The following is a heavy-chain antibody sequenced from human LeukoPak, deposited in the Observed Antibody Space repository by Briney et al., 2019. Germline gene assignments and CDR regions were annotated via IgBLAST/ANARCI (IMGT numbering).Heavy chain of an antibody. D-gene: IGHD3-10*01. V-gene: IGHV4-39*01. CDR2: ISYSGIT. J-gene: IGHJ3*02. Sequence: SETLSLTCTVSGGSISSSSFYWGWIRQPPGKGLEWIGSISYSGITYYNPSLKSRLTISVDTSKKQFSLKLTSVTAADTAVYYCARRGWYYGSGSYWSYAFDIWGQGTMVTVSS. CDR3: ARRGWYYGSGSYWSYAFDI. CDR1: GGSISSSSFY.